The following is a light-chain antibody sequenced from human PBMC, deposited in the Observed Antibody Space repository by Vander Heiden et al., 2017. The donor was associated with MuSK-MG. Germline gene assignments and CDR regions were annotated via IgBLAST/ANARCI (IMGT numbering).Light chain of an antibody. CDR3: QQYGSSPIT. CDR2: GAS. Sequence: EIVLTQSPGTLSLSPGERATLSCRASQSVSSSYLAWYQQKAGQAPRLLIYGASSRATGIPDRFSGSGSGTDFTLTISRLEPEDYAGYYCQQYGSSPITFGQVTRLEIK. J-gene: IGKJ5*01. V-gene: IGKV3-20*01. CDR1: QSVSSSY.